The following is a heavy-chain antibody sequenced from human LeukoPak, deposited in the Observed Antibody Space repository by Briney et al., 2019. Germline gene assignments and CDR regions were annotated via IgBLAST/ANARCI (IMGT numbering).Heavy chain of an antibody. CDR1: VSSISSYY. Sequence: KGSSTLFLCCASAVSSISSYYWCWRRHPAGEGLGWSGRINTSGSTNYNPSLKSRVTMSADTSKNQFSLKLSSVTAADTAVYYCARVAGELLYHAFDIWGQGTMVTVSS. V-gene: IGHV4-59*10. J-gene: IGHJ3*02. D-gene: IGHD3-10*01. CDR2: INTSGST. CDR3: ARVAGELLYHAFDI.